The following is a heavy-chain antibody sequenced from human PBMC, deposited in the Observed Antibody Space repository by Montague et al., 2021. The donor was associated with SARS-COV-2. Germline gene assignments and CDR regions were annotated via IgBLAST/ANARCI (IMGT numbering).Heavy chain of an antibody. Sequence: SETLSLTCAVYGGSFSGYFWSWIRQTPGRGLEWIGEINHGGTADYNPSLKSRVTLSVDTSKAQFSLILTSVTAADTAVYYCARERGRGVEYFDPWGQGTLVTVSS. D-gene: IGHD3-10*01. V-gene: IGHV4-34*01. CDR1: GGSFSGYF. J-gene: IGHJ5*02. CDR2: INHGGTA. CDR3: ARERGRGVEYFDP.